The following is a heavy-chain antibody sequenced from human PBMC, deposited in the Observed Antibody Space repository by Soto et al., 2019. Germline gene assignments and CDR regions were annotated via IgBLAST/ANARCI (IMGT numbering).Heavy chain of an antibody. CDR1: GGSISSGGYY. D-gene: IGHD1-26*01. CDR2: IYYSGST. J-gene: IGHJ3*02. CDR3: ARDNTAIVGAYPGDAFDI. V-gene: IGHV4-31*03. Sequence: SETLSLTCTVSGGSISSGGYYWSWIRQHPGKGLEWIGYIYYSGSTYYNPSLKSRVTISVDTSKNQFSLKLSSVTAADTAVYYCARDNTAIVGAYPGDAFDIWGQGAMVTVSS.